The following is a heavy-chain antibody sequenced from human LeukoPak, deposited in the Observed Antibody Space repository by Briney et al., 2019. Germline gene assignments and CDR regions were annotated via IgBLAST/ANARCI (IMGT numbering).Heavy chain of an antibody. CDR2: ISGSGGST. CDR1: GFTFSSYA. D-gene: IGHD4-23*01. Sequence: PGGSLRLSCAASGFTFSSYAMSWVRQAPGKGLEWVSAISGSGGSTYYADSVKGRFTISRDNSKNTLYLQMNSLRAEDTAVYYCAKDGNWVYYYGKDVWGQGTTVTVSS. J-gene: IGHJ6*02. CDR3: AKDGNWVYYYGKDV. V-gene: IGHV3-23*01.